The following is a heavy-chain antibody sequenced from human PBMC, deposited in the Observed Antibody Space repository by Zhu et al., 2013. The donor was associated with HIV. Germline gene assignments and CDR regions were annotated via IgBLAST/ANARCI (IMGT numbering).Heavy chain of an antibody. J-gene: IGHJ4*01. CDR2: INPKSGVT. V-gene: IGHV1-2*06. Sequence: QVQLVQSGADVKKPGASVKVSCQASGYTFSDFYMHWVRQAPGQGLEWVGRINPKSGVTNYPQKFQGRVTMTRDTSISTAYLEVSRLRSDDTAVYFCARDHQSSVFRGVKFDYWGQGTLVAVSS. CDR3: ARDHQSSVFRGVKFDY. CDR1: GYTFSDFY. D-gene: IGHD3-10*01.